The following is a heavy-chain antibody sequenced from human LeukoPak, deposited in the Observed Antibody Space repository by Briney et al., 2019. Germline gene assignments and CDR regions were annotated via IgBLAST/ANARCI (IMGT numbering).Heavy chain of an antibody. CDR2: ISYDGSNK. V-gene: IGHV3-30*04. CDR3: AKERIAVAGALCAY. D-gene: IGHD6-19*01. J-gene: IGHJ4*02. CDR1: GFTFSSYA. Sequence: GRSLRLSCAASGFTFSSYAMHWVRQAPGKGLEWVAVISYDGSNKYYADSVKGRFTISRDNSKNTLYLQMNSLRAEDTAVYYCAKERIAVAGALCAYWGQGTLVTVSS.